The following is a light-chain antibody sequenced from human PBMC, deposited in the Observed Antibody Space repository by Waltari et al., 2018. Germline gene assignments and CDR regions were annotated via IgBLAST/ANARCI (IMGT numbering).Light chain of an antibody. CDR2: MVS. J-gene: IGKJ1*01. CDR1: ERLVHTDGNIY. CDR3: MQSTHWPPWT. Sequence: VVMTQSPLPLPVTLGPPASISCRSSERLVHTDGNIYLHWFQQRPGQSPRRLISMVSQRDSGVPDRFSGSGSGTDFTLKISRVEAEDVGIYYCMQSTHWPPWTFGQGTKVEIK. V-gene: IGKV2-30*02.